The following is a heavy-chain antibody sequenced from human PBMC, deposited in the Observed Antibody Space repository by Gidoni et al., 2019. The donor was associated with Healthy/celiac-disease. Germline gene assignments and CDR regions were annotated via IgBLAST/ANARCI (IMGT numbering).Heavy chain of an antibody. CDR2: IRWNSGSI. CDR3: AKGRTIEGSLCFDY. Sequence: EVQLVESGGVLVQPGRSMSLSCAASGFTFDDYAMHWVRQVPGKVLEWVSGIRWNSGSIGYADAVKGRFTISRDNAKNSLYLQMNSLRAEETALYYCAKGRTIEGSLCFDYWGQGTLVTVSS. V-gene: IGHV3-9*01. CDR1: GFTFDDYA. J-gene: IGHJ4*02. D-gene: IGHD3-10*02.